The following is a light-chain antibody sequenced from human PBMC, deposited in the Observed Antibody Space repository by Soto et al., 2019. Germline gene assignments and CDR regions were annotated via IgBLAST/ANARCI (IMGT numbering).Light chain of an antibody. CDR1: SSDVGGYNY. V-gene: IGLV2-8*01. CDR2: EVN. CDR3: SSYAGSSNV. Sequence: QSVLTQPPSASGSSGQSVAISCTGTSSDVGGYNYVSWYQQHPGKAPKLMIYEVNKRPSGVPDRFSGSKSGNTASPTVSGLQAEDEADYYCSSYAGSSNVFGTGT. J-gene: IGLJ1*01.